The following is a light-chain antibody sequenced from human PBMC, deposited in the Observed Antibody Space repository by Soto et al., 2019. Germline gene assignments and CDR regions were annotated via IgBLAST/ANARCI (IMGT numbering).Light chain of an antibody. V-gene: IGLV1-40*01. CDR1: SSNIGAGHD. CDR3: QSYVNYLGVWV. J-gene: IGLJ1*01. Sequence: QSVLTQPPSVSGAPGQRITISCTGSSSNIGAGHDVSWYQQLPGTAPQLLIYGNNNRPSGVPDRFSGSKSGSSASLAITGLQAEDEPDYYCQSYVNYLGVWVFGTGTKLTVL. CDR2: GNN.